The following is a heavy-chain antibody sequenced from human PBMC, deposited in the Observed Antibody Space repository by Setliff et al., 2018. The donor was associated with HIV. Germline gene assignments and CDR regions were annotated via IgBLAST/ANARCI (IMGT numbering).Heavy chain of an antibody. CDR3: ARGFGSLDP. J-gene: IGHJ5*02. CDR1: GHSISGGYY. D-gene: IGHD1-26*01. CDR2: LSYGGST. V-gene: IGHV4-38-2*01. Sequence: SETLSLTCAVSGHSISGGYYWGWVRQPPGKGLEWIGSLSYGGSTHYTPSLKSRVTISVDTSKNRFSLNLRSVTAADTAVYYCARGFGSLDPWGKGTLVTVSS.